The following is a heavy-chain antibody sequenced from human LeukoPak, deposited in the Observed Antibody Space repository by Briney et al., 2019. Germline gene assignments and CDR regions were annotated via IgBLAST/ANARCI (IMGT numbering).Heavy chain of an antibody. CDR3: ATGGRTASADS. CDR2: ISGSAYST. V-gene: IGHV3-23*01. D-gene: IGHD3-10*01. J-gene: IGHJ4*02. Sequence: TGGSLRLSCAASGFTFSTYPMTWVRQAPGKGLEWVSSISGSAYSTYYADSVKGRFTISRENSMNTLYLQLNSLRVEDTAVYYCATGGRTASADSWGQGTLVTVSS. CDR1: GFTFSTYP.